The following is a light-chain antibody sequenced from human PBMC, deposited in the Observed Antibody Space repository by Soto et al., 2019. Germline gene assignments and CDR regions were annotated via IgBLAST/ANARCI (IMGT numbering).Light chain of an antibody. J-gene: IGKJ1*01. Sequence: EIVLTQSPGTLSLSPGERATLSCRASQSVSSSYLAWYQQKPGQAPRLLIYGASSRATGIPDRFSGSGSGTDFTLTISRLEPEDFGVYYCQQYGSSPRTFGQGTEVEIK. V-gene: IGKV3-20*01. CDR2: GAS. CDR3: QQYGSSPRT. CDR1: QSVSSSY.